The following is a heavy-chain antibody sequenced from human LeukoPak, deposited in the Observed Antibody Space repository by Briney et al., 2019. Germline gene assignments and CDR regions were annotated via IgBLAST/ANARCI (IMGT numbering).Heavy chain of an antibody. Sequence: SETLSLTCTVSGLSISSYYWSWIRQAPGKGLEWIGDIFYSGSTNYNHSLQIRVTISIDTSTIQFSLKLSSVAAVDTAVYYCSGALAGYQSYAMDVWGQGTTVTVSS. J-gene: IGHJ6*02. V-gene: IGHV4-59*01. D-gene: IGHD3-9*01. CDR2: IFYSGST. CDR1: GLSISSYY. CDR3: SGALAGYQSYAMDV.